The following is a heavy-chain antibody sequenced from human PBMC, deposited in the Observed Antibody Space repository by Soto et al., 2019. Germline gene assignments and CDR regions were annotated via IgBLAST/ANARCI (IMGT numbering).Heavy chain of an antibody. Sequence: QVQLVESGGGVVQPGRSLRLSCAASGFTFSSYGMHWVRQAPGKGLEWVAVISYDGSNKYYADSVKGRFTISRDNSKNTLYLPMNSLRAEDTAVYYCAKGGEQQLVLFDYWGQGTLVTVSS. CDR1: GFTFSSYG. V-gene: IGHV3-30*18. CDR2: ISYDGSNK. CDR3: AKGGEQQLVLFDY. J-gene: IGHJ4*02. D-gene: IGHD6-13*01.